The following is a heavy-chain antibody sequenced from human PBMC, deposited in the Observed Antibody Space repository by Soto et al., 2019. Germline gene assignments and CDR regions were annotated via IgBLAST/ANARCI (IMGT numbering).Heavy chain of an antibody. Sequence: ASVKVSCKAFGYTFTSYYMHWVKQAPGQGLEWMGIINPSGGSTSYAQKFQGRVTMTRDTSTSTVYMELSSLRSEDTAVYYCAPGRIDIEGTGWEGDAFDICGQGTMVIVSS. V-gene: IGHV1-46*03. D-gene: IGHD5-12*01. J-gene: IGHJ3*02. CDR3: APGRIDIEGTGWEGDAFDI. CDR1: GYTFTSYY. CDR2: INPSGGST.